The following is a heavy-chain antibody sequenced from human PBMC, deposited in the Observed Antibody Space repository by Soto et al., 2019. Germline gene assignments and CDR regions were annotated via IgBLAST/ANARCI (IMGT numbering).Heavy chain of an antibody. CDR1: GGSISSSSYY. D-gene: IGHD3-16*02. CDR3: QMITFGGVIAQRDYFDY. CDR2: IYYSGST. Sequence: SETLSLTCTVSGGSISSSSYYGGWIRQPPGKGLEWIGSIYYSGSTYYNPSLKSRVTISVDTSKNQFSLKLSSVTAADTAVYNCQMITFGGVIAQRDYFDYWGQGTLVTVSS. V-gene: IGHV4-39*01. J-gene: IGHJ4*02.